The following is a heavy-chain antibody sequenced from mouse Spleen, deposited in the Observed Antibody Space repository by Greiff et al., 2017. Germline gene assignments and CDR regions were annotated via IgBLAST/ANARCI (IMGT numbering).Heavy chain of an antibody. CDR3: ARLGRAMDY. CDR1: GFTFSSYG. V-gene: IGHV5-9-2*01. D-gene: IGHD4-1*01. J-gene: IGHJ4*01. Sequence: EVKLVESGGGLVKPGGSLKLSCAASGFTFSSYGMSWVRQTPEKRLEWVATISGGGSYTYYPDSVKGRFTISRDNAKNNLNLQMSSLRSEDTALYYCARLGRAMDYWGQGTSVTVSS. CDR2: ISGGGSYT.